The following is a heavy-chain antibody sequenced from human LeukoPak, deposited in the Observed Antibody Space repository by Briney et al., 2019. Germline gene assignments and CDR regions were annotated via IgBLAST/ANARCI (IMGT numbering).Heavy chain of an antibody. J-gene: IGHJ4*02. CDR3: ARGQKYRSGYTITELGSGYFDY. CDR2: INHSGST. CDR1: GGSFSGYY. V-gene: IGHV4-34*01. D-gene: IGHD5-18*01. Sequence: SETLTLTCAVYGGSFSGYYWSWIRQPPGKGLEWIGEINHSGSTNYNPSLKSRVTISVDTSKNHFSLKLSSVTAADTAVYYCARGQKYRSGYTITELGSGYFDYWGQGTLVTVSS.